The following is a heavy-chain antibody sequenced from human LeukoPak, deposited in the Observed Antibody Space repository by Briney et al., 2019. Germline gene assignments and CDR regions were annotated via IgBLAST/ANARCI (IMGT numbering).Heavy chain of an antibody. Sequence: GGSLRLSCAAPGFTVSNNYMSWVRQAPGKGLEWVSLIYSGGSTYYANSVKGRFTISRDNSQNTLYLQMNSLRAEDTAVYYCAREVAASGLGYFDYWGQGTLVTVSS. CDR2: IYSGGST. CDR1: GFTVSNNY. D-gene: IGHD3-16*01. V-gene: IGHV3-53*01. CDR3: AREVAASGLGYFDY. J-gene: IGHJ4*02.